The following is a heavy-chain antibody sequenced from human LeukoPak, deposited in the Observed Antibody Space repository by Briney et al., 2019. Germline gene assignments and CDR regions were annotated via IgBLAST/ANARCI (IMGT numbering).Heavy chain of an antibody. J-gene: IGHJ6*03. V-gene: IGHV1-18*01. CDR2: ISAYNGNT. CDR1: GYTFTSYG. CDR3: ARDRGHYDFWSGYYYYYYMDV. D-gene: IGHD3-3*01. Sequence: ASVKVSCKASGYTFTSYGISWVRQAPGQGLEWMGWISAYNGNTNYAQKLQGRFTMTTETSKSTAYMELRSLRSDDTAVYYCARDRGHYDFWSGYYYYYYMDVWGKGTTVTVSS.